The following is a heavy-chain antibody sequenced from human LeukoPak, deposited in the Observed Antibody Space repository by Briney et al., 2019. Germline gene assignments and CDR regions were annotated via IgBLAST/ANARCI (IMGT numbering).Heavy chain of an antibody. J-gene: IGHJ4*02. V-gene: IGHV4-34*01. D-gene: IGHD3-22*01. Sequence: SETLSLTCAVYGGSFSVYYWSWIRQPPGKGLEWIGEINHSGSTNYNPSLKSRVTISVDTSKNQFSLKLSSVTAADTAVYYCARGLTYYYDSSARGAFAYWGQGTLVTVSS. CDR1: GGSFSVYY. CDR2: INHSGST. CDR3: ARGLTYYYDSSARGAFAY.